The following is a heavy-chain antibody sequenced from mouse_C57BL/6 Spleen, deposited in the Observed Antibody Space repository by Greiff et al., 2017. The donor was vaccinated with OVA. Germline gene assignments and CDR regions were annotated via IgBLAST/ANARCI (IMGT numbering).Heavy chain of an antibody. J-gene: IGHJ4*01. Sequence: QVQLQQSGPELVKPGASVKISCKASGYAFSSSWMNWVKQRPGKGLEWIGRIYPGDGDTNYNGKFKGKATLTADKSSSTAYMQLSSLTSEDSAVYFCAQAIYYYAMDYWGRGTSVTVSS. D-gene: IGHD3-2*02. CDR2: IYPGDGDT. CDR3: AQAIYYYAMDY. V-gene: IGHV1-82*01. CDR1: GYAFSSSW.